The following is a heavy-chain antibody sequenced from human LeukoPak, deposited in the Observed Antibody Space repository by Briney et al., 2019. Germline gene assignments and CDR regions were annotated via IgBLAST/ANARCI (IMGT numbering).Heavy chain of an antibody. D-gene: IGHD3-22*01. CDR2: ISGSGDSI. V-gene: IGHV3-23*01. J-gene: IGHJ4*02. CDR1: RFTFSIYA. Sequence: TGGSLRLSCAASRFTFSIYAMSWVRHAPGKGLEWVSGISGSGDSIYYADSVKCRFTISRDTSKNTLYLQMNSLRAEDTAVYYCAKADSSGYYYAGFDYWGQGTLVTVSS. CDR3: AKADSSGYYYAGFDY.